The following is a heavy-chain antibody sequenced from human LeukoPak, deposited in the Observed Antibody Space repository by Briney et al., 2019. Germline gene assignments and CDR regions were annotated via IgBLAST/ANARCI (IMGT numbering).Heavy chain of an antibody. CDR2: IYTSGST. D-gene: IGHD6-13*01. CDR3: AREGSSQGRYFDY. Sequence: SETLSLTCTVSGGSVSSFYWSWLRQPAGKGLESIGRIYTSGSTNYNPSLKSRVTMSVDTSKNQFSLKLSSVTAADTAVYYCAREGSSQGRYFDYWGQGTLVTVSS. J-gene: IGHJ4*02. V-gene: IGHV4-4*07. CDR1: GGSVSSFY.